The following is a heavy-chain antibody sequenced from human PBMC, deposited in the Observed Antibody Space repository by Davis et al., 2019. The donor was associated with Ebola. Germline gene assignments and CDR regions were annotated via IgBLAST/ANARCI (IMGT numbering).Heavy chain of an antibody. Sequence: PGGSLRLSCAASGFTVSSNYMSWVRQAPGKGLEWVSVIYSCGSTYYADSVKGRFTISRDNAKNSLYLQMNSLRAEDTALYYCAKDISSITIFGVAYFDIWGQGTMVTVSS. CDR1: GFTVSSNY. CDR2: IYSCGST. D-gene: IGHD3-3*01. V-gene: IGHV3-53*05. CDR3: AKDISSITIFGVAYFDI. J-gene: IGHJ3*02.